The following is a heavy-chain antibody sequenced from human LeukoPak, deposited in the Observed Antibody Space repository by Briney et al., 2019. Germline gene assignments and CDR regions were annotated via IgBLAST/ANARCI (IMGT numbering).Heavy chain of an antibody. Sequence: PGGSLRLSCAASGFTFSSYWMSWVRQAPGKGLEWVANIKQDGSEKYYVDSVKGRFTISRDNAKNSLYLQMNSLRAEDTAVYYCARGGTCSGGSCYSREGWFDPLGQGTLVTVSS. CDR3: ARGGTCSGGSCYSREGWFDP. CDR1: GFTFSSYW. V-gene: IGHV3-7*01. J-gene: IGHJ5*02. D-gene: IGHD2-15*01. CDR2: IKQDGSEK.